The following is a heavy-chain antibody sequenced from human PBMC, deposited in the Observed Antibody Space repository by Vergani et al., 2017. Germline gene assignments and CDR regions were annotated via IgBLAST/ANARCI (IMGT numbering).Heavy chain of an antibody. D-gene: IGHD2-15*01. Sequence: QVQLVQSGAEVKKPGASVKVSCKASGYTFTSYYMHWVRQAPGQGLEWMGIINPSGGSTSYAQKFQGRVTMTRDTSTSTVYMELSSLRSEDTAVYYCTRHWAVVAANNWFDPWGQGTLVTVSS. J-gene: IGHJ5*02. CDR2: INPSGGST. V-gene: IGHV1-46*01. CDR1: GYTFTSYY. CDR3: TRHWAVVAANNWFDP.